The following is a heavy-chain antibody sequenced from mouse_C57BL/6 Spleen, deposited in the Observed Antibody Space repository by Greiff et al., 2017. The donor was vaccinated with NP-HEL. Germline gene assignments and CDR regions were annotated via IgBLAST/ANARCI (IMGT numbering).Heavy chain of an antibody. CDR1: GYTFTSYT. CDR2: ITPSSGYT. J-gene: IGHJ2*01. V-gene: IGHV1-4*01. D-gene: IGHD2-4*01. CDR3: ARDDYETDFDY. Sequence: QVHVKQSGAELARPGASVKMSCKASGYTFTSYTMHWVKQRPGQGLEWIGYITPSSGYTKYNQKFKDKATLTADKSSSTAYMQLSSLTSEDSAVYYCARDDYETDFDYWGQGTTLTVSS.